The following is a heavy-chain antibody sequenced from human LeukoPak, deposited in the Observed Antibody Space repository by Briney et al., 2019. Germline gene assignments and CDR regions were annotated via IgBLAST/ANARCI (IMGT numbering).Heavy chain of an antibody. Sequence: GRSLRLSCAASGFTFSSFAMHWVRQAPGKGLEWVAVISYDGNNKYYADSVKGRFTISRDNSKNTLYLQMNSLRADDTAVYYCARGCYYERSGYCPFDYWGPGTLVTVSS. CDR1: GFTFSSFA. CDR3: ARGCYYERSGYCPFDY. J-gene: IGHJ4*02. D-gene: IGHD3-22*01. CDR2: ISYDGNNK. V-gene: IGHV3-30*14.